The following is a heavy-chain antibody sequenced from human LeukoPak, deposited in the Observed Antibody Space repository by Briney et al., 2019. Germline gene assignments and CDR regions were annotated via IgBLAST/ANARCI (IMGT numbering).Heavy chain of an antibody. J-gene: IGHJ4*02. V-gene: IGHV4-39*01. CDR3: ARTAGRTFDY. Sequence: SETLSLTCAVSGGSIRTSSYYWAWIRQPPGKGLEWIVSMYYSGSIYYNSSLKSRITVSADTSKNQLSLKLSSVTAADTAVYYCARTAGRTFDYWGQGTLVTVSS. CDR2: MYYSGSI. CDR1: GGSIRTSSYY. D-gene: IGHD6-6*01.